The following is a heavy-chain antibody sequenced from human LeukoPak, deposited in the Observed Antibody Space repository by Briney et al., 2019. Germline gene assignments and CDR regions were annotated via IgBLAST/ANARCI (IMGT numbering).Heavy chain of an antibody. J-gene: IGHJ5*02. CDR3: ATTTTGWFAP. CDR1: GYTFTSNG. D-gene: IGHD1-1*01. V-gene: IGHV1-18*01. Sequence: RASVTVSCTASGYTFTSNGFTWVRQAPGQGLEWMGWISAYSANTNYAQKFQGRVTMTTDTSTSTAYMELRSLRSDDTAVYYCATTTTGWFAPWGQGTLVTVSS. CDR2: ISAYSANT.